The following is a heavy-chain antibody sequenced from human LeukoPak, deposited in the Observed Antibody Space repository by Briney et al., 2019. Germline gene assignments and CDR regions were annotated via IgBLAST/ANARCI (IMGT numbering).Heavy chain of an antibody. D-gene: IGHD2-2*01. CDR2: IIPIFGTA. CDR1: GGTFISHS. V-gene: IGHV1-69*13. Sequence: SVKVSCKASGGTFISHSISWVRQAPGQGLEWMGGIIPIFGTADYEQNFQGRVTITVDESTSTAYMELSSLRSEDTAVYYCARIVPAAINWFDPWGQGTLVTVSS. J-gene: IGHJ5*02. CDR3: ARIVPAAINWFDP.